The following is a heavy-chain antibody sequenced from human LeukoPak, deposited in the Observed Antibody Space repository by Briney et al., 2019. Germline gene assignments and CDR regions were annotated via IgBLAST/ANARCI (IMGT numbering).Heavy chain of an antibody. D-gene: IGHD3-16*01. Sequence: GGSLRLSCAASGFTFDDYGMSWVLHAPGKGLEWLSGINWNGGSTGYAESVKGRFTISRDNAKNSLYLQMNSLRAEDTALYYCARVSYDYVWGSKTDYWGQGTLVTVSS. J-gene: IGHJ4*02. CDR2: INWNGGST. CDR3: ARVSYDYVWGSKTDY. CDR1: GFTFDDYG. V-gene: IGHV3-20*04.